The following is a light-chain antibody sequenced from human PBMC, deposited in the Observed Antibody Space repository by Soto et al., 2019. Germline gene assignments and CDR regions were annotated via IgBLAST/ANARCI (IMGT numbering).Light chain of an antibody. V-gene: IGKV3-15*01. CDR1: QNIGNQ. CDR3: QEYNTWRSIT. Sequence: EVVVTQSPATLSVSPRGRATLSCRASQNIGNQLAWYQHKPGQAPRVLIYDTSTRAAGIPARFSGSGSETNFTLTISSLPSEDFAVYYWQEYNTWRSITFGQGTRLE. CDR2: DTS. J-gene: IGKJ5*01.